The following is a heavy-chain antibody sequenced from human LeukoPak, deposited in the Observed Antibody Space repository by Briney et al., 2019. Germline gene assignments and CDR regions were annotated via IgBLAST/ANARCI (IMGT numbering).Heavy chain of an antibody. CDR1: GFTISCNK. CDR2: ICSGGIT. CDR3: AKDRDYGDYVK. J-gene: IGHJ4*02. D-gene: IGHD4-17*01. V-gene: IGHV3-53*01. Sequence: PGGSLRLSCAASGFTISCNKITWVRQAPGKGLEWVSVICSGGITYYADSVKGRFTVSRDNSKNTLYLQMNSLRAEDTAVYYCAKDRDYGDYVKWGQGTLVTVSS.